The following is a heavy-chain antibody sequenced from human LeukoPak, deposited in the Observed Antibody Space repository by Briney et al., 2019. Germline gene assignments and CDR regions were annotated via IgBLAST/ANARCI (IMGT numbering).Heavy chain of an antibody. J-gene: IGHJ4*02. D-gene: IGHD2-21*01. CDR1: GGSIRNYY. Sequence: SETLSLTCAIYGGSIRNYYWSWIRQTPGKGLEWIGEINHSGSINYNPSLKSRVTISLDTSKNQFSLKLTSVAASDTAVYYCARDSDNWNYFDSWGQGTLVTVSS. CDR3: ARDSDNWNYFDS. CDR2: INHSGSI. V-gene: IGHV4-34*01.